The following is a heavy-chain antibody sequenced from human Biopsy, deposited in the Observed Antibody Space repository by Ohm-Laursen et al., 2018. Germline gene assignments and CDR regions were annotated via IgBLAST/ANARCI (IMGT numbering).Heavy chain of an antibody. V-gene: IGHV1-69*13. J-gene: IGHJ4*02. CDR3: ARGPHSGSHSCFDY. Sequence: AASVKVSCKASGGTFINYAISWVRQASGQGLEWMGGIIPMFGTANYAQMFQGRVTISADESTSTSYMELSSLTTEDTAIYYCARGPHSGSHSCFDYWGRGTLVTVSS. CDR1: GGTFINYA. CDR2: IIPMFGTA. D-gene: IGHD1-26*01.